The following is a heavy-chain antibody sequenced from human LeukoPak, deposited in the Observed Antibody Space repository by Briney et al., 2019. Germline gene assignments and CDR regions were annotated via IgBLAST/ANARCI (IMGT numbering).Heavy chain of an antibody. D-gene: IGHD6-19*01. CDR2: INHSGST. V-gene: IGHV4-34*01. J-gene: IGHJ3*02. CDR3: ARASVAGTYNDAFDI. CDR1: GILFSDAW. Sequence: GSLRLSCAVSGILFSDAWMSWVRQAPGQGLEWIGEINHSGSTNYNPYLTSRVTISVDTSKNQFSLKLSFVTAADTAVYYCARASVAGTYNDAFDIWGQGTMVTVSS.